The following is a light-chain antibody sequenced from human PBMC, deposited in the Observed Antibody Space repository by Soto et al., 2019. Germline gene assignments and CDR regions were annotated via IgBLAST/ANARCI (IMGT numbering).Light chain of an antibody. CDR2: KVS. Sequence: DIQMTQSPSTLSASVEDRVTITCRARQSISTWLAWYQQKPGKDPKLLIYKVSILESGVPLRFSGSGPGTAVTITISSLQPDDSAYYYCQEYKDRTFGQGTKVEIQ. V-gene: IGKV1-5*03. CDR1: QSISTW. J-gene: IGKJ1*01. CDR3: QEYKDRT.